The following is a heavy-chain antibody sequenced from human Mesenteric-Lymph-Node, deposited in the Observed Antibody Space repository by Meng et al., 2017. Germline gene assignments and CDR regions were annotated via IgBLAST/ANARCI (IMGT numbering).Heavy chain of an antibody. CDR2: IIPIFGTA. CDR3: ARESDYGDYEYYFDY. J-gene: IGHJ4*02. CDR1: GGTFSSYA. V-gene: IGHV1-69*05. Sequence: SVKVSCKASGGTFSSYAISWVRQAPGQGLEWMGGIIPIFGTANYAQKFQGRVTITTDESTSTAYMELSSLRSEDTAVYYCARESDYGDYEYYFDYWGQGTLVTVSS. D-gene: IGHD4-17*01.